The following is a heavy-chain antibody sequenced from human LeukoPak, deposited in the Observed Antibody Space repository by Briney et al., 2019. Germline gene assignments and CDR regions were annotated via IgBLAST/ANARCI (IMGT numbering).Heavy chain of an antibody. Sequence: WETLSLTCAVYGGSFSGYYWSWIRQPPGKGLEWIGEINHSGSTNYNPSLKSRVTISVDTSKNQFSLKLSSVTAADTAVYYCARGGRRDGYNPWVYYYYMDVWGKGTTVTVSS. CDR1: GGSFSGYY. D-gene: IGHD5-24*01. V-gene: IGHV4-34*01. CDR2: INHSGST. CDR3: ARGGRRDGYNPWVYYYYMDV. J-gene: IGHJ6*03.